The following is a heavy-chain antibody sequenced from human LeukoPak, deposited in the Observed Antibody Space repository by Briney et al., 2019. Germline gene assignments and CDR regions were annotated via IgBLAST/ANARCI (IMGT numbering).Heavy chain of an antibody. V-gene: IGHV3-30*03. J-gene: IGHJ4*02. Sequence: GGSLRLSCAASGVTFRSYGMHWVRQAPDKGLEWVALISSDGNDKLYGDSVRGRFTISRDDSKSTLYLQMNSLRAEDTAVYYCTTKVIRGNSGDDYDDWGQGTLVTVSS. D-gene: IGHD5-12*01. CDR1: GVTFRSYG. CDR2: ISSDGNDK. CDR3: TTKVIRGNSGDDYDD.